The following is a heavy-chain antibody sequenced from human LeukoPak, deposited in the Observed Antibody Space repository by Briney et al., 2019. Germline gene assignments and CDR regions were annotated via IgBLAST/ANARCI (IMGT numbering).Heavy chain of an antibody. CDR1: GDSISSNYYY. J-gene: IGHJ3*02. D-gene: IGHD3-10*01. V-gene: IGHV4-39*01. CDR3: ARHADGHNLITAFDT. Sequence: PSETLSLTCSVSGDSISSNYYYWGWIRQPPGKGLEWIGSINYSGSTHYHPSLKSRVTISVDTSKTQFSLKVNSVTAADTAVYYCARHADGHNLITAFDTWGQGTMVTVSS. CDR2: INYSGST.